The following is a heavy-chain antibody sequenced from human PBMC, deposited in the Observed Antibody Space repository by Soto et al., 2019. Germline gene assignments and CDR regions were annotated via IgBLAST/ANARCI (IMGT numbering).Heavy chain of an antibody. Sequence: QVQLQESGPGLVKPSETLSLTCTVSGGSISSYYWSWIRQPPGKGLEWVGYIYYSGSTNYNPSLKSRVTISVDTSKNQFSLKLSSVTAADTAVYYCARDQEYPLQGWFDPWGQGTLVTVSS. J-gene: IGHJ5*02. V-gene: IGHV4-59*01. CDR1: GGSISSYY. D-gene: IGHD6-6*01. CDR3: ARDQEYPLQGWFDP. CDR2: IYYSGST.